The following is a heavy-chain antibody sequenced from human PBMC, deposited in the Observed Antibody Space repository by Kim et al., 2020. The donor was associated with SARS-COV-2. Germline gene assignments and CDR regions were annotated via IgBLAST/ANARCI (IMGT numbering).Heavy chain of an antibody. J-gene: IGHJ4*02. CDR3: ARGRGSGRDLKFDY. CDR1: GGSFSGYY. D-gene: IGHD3-10*01. Sequence: SETLSLTCAVYGGSFSGYYWSWIRQPPGKGLEWIGEINHSGSTNYNPSLKSRVTISVDTSKNQFSLKLSSVTAADTAVYYCARGRGSGRDLKFDYWGQGT. CDR2: INHSGST. V-gene: IGHV4-34*01.